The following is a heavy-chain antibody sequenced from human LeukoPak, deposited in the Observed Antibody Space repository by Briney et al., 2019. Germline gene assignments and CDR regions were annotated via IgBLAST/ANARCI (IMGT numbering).Heavy chain of an antibody. V-gene: IGHV1-18*01. D-gene: IGHD1-1*01. Sequence: ASVKVSCKTSGYTFTNYGISWVRQAPGQGLEWMGWVSPYNGATKYIESLQGRVSMTTDRSSSTSYLDLNNLRSDDTALYFCARDQRLDNFVETGHFDIWGQGTLVTVSS. J-gene: IGHJ4*02. CDR3: ARDQRLDNFVETGHFDI. CDR2: VSPYNGAT. CDR1: GYTFTNYG.